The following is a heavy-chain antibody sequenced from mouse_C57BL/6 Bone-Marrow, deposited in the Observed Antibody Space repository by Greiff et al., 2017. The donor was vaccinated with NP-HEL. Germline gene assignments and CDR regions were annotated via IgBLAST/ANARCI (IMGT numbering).Heavy chain of an antibody. CDR2: IYPGNSDT. CDR1: GYAFTSYW. CDR3: TSIYYGNYFYAMDY. J-gene: IGHJ4*01. D-gene: IGHD2-1*01. Sequence: EVQLQQSGTVLARPGASVKMSCKTSGYAFTSYWMHWVKQRPGQGLEWIGAIYPGNSDTSYNQKFKGKAKLTAVTSASTAYMELSSLTNEDSAVYYCTSIYYGNYFYAMDYWGQGTSVTVSS. V-gene: IGHV1-5*01.